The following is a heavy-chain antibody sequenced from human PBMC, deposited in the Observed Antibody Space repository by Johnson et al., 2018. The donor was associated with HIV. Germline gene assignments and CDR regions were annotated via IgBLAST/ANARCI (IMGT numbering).Heavy chain of an antibody. CDR2: ISLNSGSI. D-gene: IGHD4-23*01. V-gene: IGHV3-9*01. Sequence: QLVESGGGLVQPVRSLRLSCAASGFTFDDYAMHWVRQAPGKGLEWVSGISLNSGSIGYADSVKGRFTISRDNSKNTVFLQMDSLRGEDTADYYCARDPGNGGRPFDAFDIWGQGTMVTVSS. CDR1: GFTFDDYA. J-gene: IGHJ3*02. CDR3: ARDPGNGGRPFDAFDI.